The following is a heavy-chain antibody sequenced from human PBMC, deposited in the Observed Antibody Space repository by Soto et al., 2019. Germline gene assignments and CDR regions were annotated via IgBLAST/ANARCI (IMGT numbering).Heavy chain of an antibody. Sequence: GESLKISCKGSGYTFTNYWIVWVRQIPGKGLEWMGIIYPGDSDTRYSPSFQGQVTISADRSISTAYLQWSSLKASDTGMYYCARYPTLTDYFFHGMDVWGQGTAVTVSS. J-gene: IGHJ6*02. V-gene: IGHV5-51*01. D-gene: IGHD4-17*01. CDR3: ARYPTLTDYFFHGMDV. CDR1: GYTFTNYW. CDR2: IYPGDSDT.